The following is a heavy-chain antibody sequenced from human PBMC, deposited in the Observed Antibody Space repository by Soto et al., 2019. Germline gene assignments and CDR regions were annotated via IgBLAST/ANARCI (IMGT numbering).Heavy chain of an antibody. CDR3: ARGHYGMDV. V-gene: IGHV3-7*03. J-gene: IGHJ6*02. CDR1: GLTFSNHW. Sequence: PGGSVRLSXVASGLTFSNHWISWVRQAPGKGLEWVANIKEDGSEKYYMDSVKGRFTISRDNAENSVYLQMNSLRAEDTAVYYCARGHYGMDVWGQGTTVTVSS. CDR2: IKEDGSEK.